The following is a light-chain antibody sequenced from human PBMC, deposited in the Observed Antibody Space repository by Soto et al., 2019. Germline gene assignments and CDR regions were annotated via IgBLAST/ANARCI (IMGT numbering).Light chain of an antibody. J-gene: IGKJ4*01. V-gene: IGKV3-11*01. CDR1: QSVSSY. CDR2: DAS. CDR3: QQRRNWLLT. Sequence: EIVLTQSPATLSLSPGERATLSCRASQSVSSYLAWYQQKPGQAPRLLIYDASNRATGIPARFSGSGSGTGCTLTIGRLEPEDCAVYYCQQRRNWLLTFGGGTKVGVK.